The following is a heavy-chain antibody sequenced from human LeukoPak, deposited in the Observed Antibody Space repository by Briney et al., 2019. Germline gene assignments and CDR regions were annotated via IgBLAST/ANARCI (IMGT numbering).Heavy chain of an antibody. V-gene: IGHV3-21*04. D-gene: IGHD4-17*01. CDR2: ISSSSNYI. CDR3: ARDSDLDYGDYKRWFDP. CDR1: GFTFTSYT. Sequence: GGSLRLSCAASGFTFTSYTMNWVRQAPGKGLAWVSSISSSSNYIYYADSVKGRFTISRDNAKNSLYLQMNSLRAEDTAVYFCARDSDLDYGDYKRWFDPCGQGTLVTVSS. J-gene: IGHJ5*02.